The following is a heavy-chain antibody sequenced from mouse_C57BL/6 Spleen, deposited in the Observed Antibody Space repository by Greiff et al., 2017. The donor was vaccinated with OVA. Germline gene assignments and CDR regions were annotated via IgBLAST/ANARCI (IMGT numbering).Heavy chain of an antibody. CDR3: ARDYYGSSPAWFAY. J-gene: IGHJ3*01. D-gene: IGHD1-1*01. Sequence: VKLQQPGAELVKPGASVKMSCKASGYTFTSYWITWVKQRPGQGLEWIGDIYPGSGSTNYNEKFKSKATLTVDTSSSTAYMQLSSLTSEDSAVYSCARDYYGSSPAWFAYWGQGTLVTVSA. CDR1: GYTFTSYW. CDR2: IYPGSGST. V-gene: IGHV1-55*01.